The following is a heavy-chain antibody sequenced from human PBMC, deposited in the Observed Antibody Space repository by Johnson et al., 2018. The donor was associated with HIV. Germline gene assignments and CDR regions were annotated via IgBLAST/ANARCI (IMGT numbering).Heavy chain of an antibody. V-gene: IGHV3-23*04. CDR2: IIGSGDST. D-gene: IGHD2-15*01. J-gene: IGHJ3*02. CDR3: AKTPRGHAFDI. CDR1: GFTFSTYA. Sequence: VQLVESGGGLVQPGGSLRLSCAASGFTFSTYAMAWVRQAPGKGLEWVSTIIGSGDSTSYADSVWGRFTISRENSKNTLYLQMNSLRAEDTAVYYCAKTPRGHAFDIWGQGTMVTVSS.